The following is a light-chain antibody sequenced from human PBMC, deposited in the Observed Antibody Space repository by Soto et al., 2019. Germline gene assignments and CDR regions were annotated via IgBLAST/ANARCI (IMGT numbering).Light chain of an antibody. J-gene: IGLJ1*01. Sequence: QSVLTQPASVSGSPGQSITSSCTGTSSDVGGYNYVSWYQQHPGKAPKLMIYDVSNRPSGVSNRFSGSKSGNTASLTISGLQAEDEADYYSSSYTSSSPYVFGTGTKVTVL. CDR3: SSYTSSSPYV. CDR1: SSDVGGYNY. CDR2: DVS. V-gene: IGLV2-14*01.